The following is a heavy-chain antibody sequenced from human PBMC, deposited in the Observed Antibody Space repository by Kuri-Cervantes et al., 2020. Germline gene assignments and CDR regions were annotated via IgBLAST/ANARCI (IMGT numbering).Heavy chain of an antibody. CDR2: IYYSGNT. CDR3: ARGSSTVTTFFFFTNWFDP. V-gene: IGHV4-30-4*08. D-gene: IGHD4-17*01. Sequence: SETLSLTCTVSGGSVSSGDYYWSWIRQPPGKGLEWIGYIYYSGNTYYNPSLKSRVTISIDTSQNQFSLKLNSVTAADTAVYYCARGSSTVTTFFFFTNWFDPWGQGTLVTVSS. CDR1: GGSVSSGDYY. J-gene: IGHJ5*02.